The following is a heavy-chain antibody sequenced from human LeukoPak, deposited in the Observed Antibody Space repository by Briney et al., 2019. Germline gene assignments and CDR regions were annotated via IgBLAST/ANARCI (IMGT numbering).Heavy chain of an antibody. CDR3: ARARGTRGYTDYDPL. V-gene: IGHV3-20*04. CDR1: GFTFDDYA. Sequence: PGGSLRLSCAASGFTFDDYAMSWVRQAPGKGLEWVSGIFWDGGNTGYAASVKGRFTISRDNAKNSLYLQMNSLRVEDTALYYCARARGTRGYTDYDPLWGQGTLVTVSS. CDR2: IFWDGGNT. J-gene: IGHJ4*02. D-gene: IGHD5-12*01.